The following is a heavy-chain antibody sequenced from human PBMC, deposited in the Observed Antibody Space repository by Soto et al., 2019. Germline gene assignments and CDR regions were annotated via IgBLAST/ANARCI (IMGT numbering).Heavy chain of an antibody. Sequence: SETLSLTCTVSGGSISSYYWSWIRQPAGKGLEWIGRIYTSGSTNYNPSLKSRVTMSVDTSKNQFSLKLSSVTAADTAVYYCARDSFYYDSSGYYYYFDYWGQGTPVTVS. CDR1: GGSISSYY. CDR2: IYTSGST. J-gene: IGHJ4*02. CDR3: ARDSFYYDSSGYYYYFDY. V-gene: IGHV4-4*07. D-gene: IGHD3-22*01.